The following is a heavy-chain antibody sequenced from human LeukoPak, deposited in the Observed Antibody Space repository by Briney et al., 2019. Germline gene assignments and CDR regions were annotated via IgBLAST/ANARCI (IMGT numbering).Heavy chain of an antibody. J-gene: IGHJ4*02. Sequence: ASVKVSCKASGYTFTGYYMHWVRQAPGQGLEWMGRINPNSGGTNYAQKFQDRVTMTRDTSISTAYMELSRLRSDDTAVYYCARVRESGLLFRLWGQGTLVTVSS. CDR2: INPNSGGT. V-gene: IGHV1-2*06. D-gene: IGHD2-21*02. CDR3: ARVRESGLLFRL. CDR1: GYTFTGYY.